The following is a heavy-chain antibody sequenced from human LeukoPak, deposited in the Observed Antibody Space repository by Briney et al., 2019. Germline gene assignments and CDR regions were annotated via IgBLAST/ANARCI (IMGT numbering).Heavy chain of an antibody. D-gene: IGHD1-7*01. CDR2: ISGSGDST. V-gene: IGHV3-23*01. J-gene: IGHJ4*02. CDR1: GFTFSSYA. Sequence: GGSLTLSCAASGFTFSSYAMSWVRQAPGKGLEWVSGISGSGDSTYYADSVKGRFTISRDTSKNTLYLQMNSLRAEDTAVYYCAKDRGTTRNYFDYWGQGTLATVSS. CDR3: AKDRGTTRNYFDY.